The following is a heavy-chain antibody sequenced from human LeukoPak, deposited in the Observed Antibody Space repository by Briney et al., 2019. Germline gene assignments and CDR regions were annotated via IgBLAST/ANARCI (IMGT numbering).Heavy chain of an antibody. V-gene: IGHV1-2*02. CDR1: GYTFTGHF. Sequence: ASLKVSCKASGYTFTGHFMHWVRQAPGQGLEWMGWINPNDGVTKYAQKFQGRVTMTRDTSISTGYMELSRLTSDDTAVYYCASSSGWYGSWFDPWGQGTLVTVSS. CDR2: INPNDGVT. CDR3: ASSSGWYGSWFDP. D-gene: IGHD6-19*01. J-gene: IGHJ5*02.